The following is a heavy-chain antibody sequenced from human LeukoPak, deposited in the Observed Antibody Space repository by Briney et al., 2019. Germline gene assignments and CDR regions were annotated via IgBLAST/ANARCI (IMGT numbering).Heavy chain of an antibody. CDR2: ISGSGDST. CDR3: ANPTRDHMWWYLNY. Sequence: PGGSLRLSCATSGFTFSNYAMSWVRQAPGKGLEWVSGISGSGDSTYYANSVKGRFTIARDNSKSTLYLQMNGLRAEDTAVYYCANPTRDHMWWYLNYWGQGALVTVSS. D-gene: IGHD2-21*01. CDR1: GFTFSNYA. V-gene: IGHV3-23*01. J-gene: IGHJ4*02.